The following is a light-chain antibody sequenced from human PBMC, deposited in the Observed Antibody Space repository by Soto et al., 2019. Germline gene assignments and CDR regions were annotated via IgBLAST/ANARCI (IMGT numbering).Light chain of an antibody. CDR3: QQGHNWPHT. V-gene: IGKV3-15*01. CDR1: QSINSE. CDR2: GAS. Sequence: EIVMTQSPATLSLSPGERAALSCRASQSINSEVAWYQQKPGQPPRLLIYGASTRATGVPARFTGSESGSEYTLTISCLQSEDFAVYYYQQGHNWPHTFGQGTRLEI. J-gene: IGKJ2*01.